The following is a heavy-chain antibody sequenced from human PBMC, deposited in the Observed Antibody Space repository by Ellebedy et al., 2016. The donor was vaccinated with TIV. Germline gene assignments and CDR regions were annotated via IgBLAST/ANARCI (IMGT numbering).Heavy chain of an antibody. CDR3: AREQWQGT. J-gene: IGHJ4*02. D-gene: IGHD6-19*01. CDR1: GDSISDYY. Sequence: SETLSLXXTVSGDSISDYYWSWIRQAAGRGLEWLGCIYHTGGTNYNPSLESRITISLDTSKNQFSLRLTSVTAADTAVYYCAREQWQGTWGQGTLVTVSS. V-gene: IGHV4-4*07. CDR2: IYHTGGT.